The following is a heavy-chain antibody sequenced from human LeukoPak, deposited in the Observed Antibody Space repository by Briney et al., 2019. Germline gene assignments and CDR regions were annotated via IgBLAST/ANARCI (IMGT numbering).Heavy chain of an antibody. V-gene: IGHV3-23*01. CDR3: AKDMRGGAWFGELYPSNWFDP. Sequence: GGSLRFSCAASGFTFSSYAMSWVRQAPGKGLEWVSAISGSGGSTYYADSVKGRFTISRDNSKNTLYLQMNSLRAEDTAVYYCAKDMRGGAWFGELYPSNWFDPWGQGTLVTVSS. CDR2: ISGSGGST. CDR1: GFTFSSYA. D-gene: IGHD3-10*01. J-gene: IGHJ5*02.